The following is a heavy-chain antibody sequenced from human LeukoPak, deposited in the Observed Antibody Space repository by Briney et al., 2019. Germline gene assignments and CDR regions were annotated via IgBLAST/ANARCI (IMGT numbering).Heavy chain of an antibody. J-gene: IGHJ4*02. CDR1: GYSISSDYY. CDR3: ARGAAYYDSSGYHLDY. V-gene: IGHV4-38-2*02. D-gene: IGHD3-22*01. CDR2: IYHSGST. Sequence: SETLSLTCTVSGYSISSDYYWGWIRQPPGKGLEWIGSIYHSGSTYYNPSLKSRVTISADTSKNQFSLKLSSVTAADTAVYYCARGAAYYDSSGYHLDYWGQGTLVTVSS.